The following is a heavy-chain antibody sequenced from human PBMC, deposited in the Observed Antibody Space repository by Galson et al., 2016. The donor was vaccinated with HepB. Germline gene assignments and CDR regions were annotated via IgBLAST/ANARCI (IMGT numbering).Heavy chain of an antibody. CDR1: GFTFSRYS. CDR3: ARDGSSQFRSNGYVAFDI. V-gene: IGHV3-48*02. CDR2: IRSRSSTI. Sequence: SLRLSCAASGFTFSRYSMNWVRQAPGKGLEWVSHIRSRSSTIYYADSVRGRFTISRDNTKNSLDLQMNSLRDEDTAVYYCARDGSSQFRSNGYVAFDIWGQGTVVTVSS. J-gene: IGHJ3*02. D-gene: IGHD6-13*01.